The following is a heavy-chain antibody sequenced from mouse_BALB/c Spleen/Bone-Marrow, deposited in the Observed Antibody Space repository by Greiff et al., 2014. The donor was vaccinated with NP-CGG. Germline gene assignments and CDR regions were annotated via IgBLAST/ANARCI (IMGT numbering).Heavy chain of an antibody. CDR1: GFTFTDYY. Sequence: DVHLVESGGGLVQPGGSLRLSCATSGFTFTDYYMSWVRQPPGKALEWLGFIRNKANGYTTEYSASVKGRFTISRDNSQSILYLQMXTLRAEDSATYYCARDRTTATLYWYFDVWGAGTTVTVSS. CDR2: IRNKANGYTT. CDR3: ARDRTTATLYWYFDV. D-gene: IGHD1-2*01. V-gene: IGHV7-3*02. J-gene: IGHJ1*01.